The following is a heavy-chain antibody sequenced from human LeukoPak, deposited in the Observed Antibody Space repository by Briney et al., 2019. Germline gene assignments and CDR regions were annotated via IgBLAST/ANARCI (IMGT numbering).Heavy chain of an antibody. D-gene: IGHD4-17*01. Sequence: PGGSLRLSCVASGFTVSSNYMSWVRQAPGKGLGWVSVIYSGGSTYYADSVKGRFTISRDNTKNTLYLQMNRLRAEDTAVYSCAGASYGTFDYWGQGTLVTVSS. J-gene: IGHJ4*02. CDR3: AGASYGTFDY. CDR1: GFTVSSNY. V-gene: IGHV3-66*02. CDR2: IYSGGST.